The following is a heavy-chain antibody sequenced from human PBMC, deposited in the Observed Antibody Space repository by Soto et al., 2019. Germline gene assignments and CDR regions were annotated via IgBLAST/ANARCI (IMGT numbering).Heavy chain of an antibody. CDR2: IYHSGST. J-gene: IGHJ5*02. Sequence: SETLSLTCAVSGGSISSGGYSWSWIRQPPGKGLEWIGYIYHSGSTYYNPSLKSRVTISVDRSKNQFSLKLSSVTAAGTAVYYCARIPDRWGQGTLVTVSS. D-gene: IGHD2-2*01. V-gene: IGHV4-30-2*01. CDR1: GGSISSGGYS. CDR3: ARIPDR.